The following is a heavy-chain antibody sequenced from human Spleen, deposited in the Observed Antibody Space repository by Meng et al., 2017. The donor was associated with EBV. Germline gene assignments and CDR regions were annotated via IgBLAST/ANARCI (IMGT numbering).Heavy chain of an antibody. V-gene: IGHV3-74*01. J-gene: IGHJ1*01. CDR2: INSDGTTT. Sequence: LVESGGGLVQPGGSLTLSWAAYGFTFSSYWMHWVRQAPGKGLVWVSRINSDGTTTSYADSVRGRFTISRDNARDTLYLQMNSLRAEDTAVYYCVREGGGSYQEYFQYWGQGTLVTVSS. D-gene: IGHD1-26*01. CDR3: VREGGGSYQEYFQY. CDR1: GFTFSSYW.